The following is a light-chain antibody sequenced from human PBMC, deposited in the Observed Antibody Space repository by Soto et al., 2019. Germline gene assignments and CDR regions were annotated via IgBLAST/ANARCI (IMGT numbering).Light chain of an antibody. V-gene: IGLV3-21*04. J-gene: IGLJ2*01. CDR3: QVWDSSSVV. Sequence: SYEPTQPPSVSVDPGKTARITCGGNNIGSKSVHWYQQKPGQAPVLVIYYDSDRPSGIPERFSGSNSGNTATLTIRRVEAGDEADYYCQVWDSSSVVFGGGTKLTVL. CDR2: YDS. CDR1: NIGSKS.